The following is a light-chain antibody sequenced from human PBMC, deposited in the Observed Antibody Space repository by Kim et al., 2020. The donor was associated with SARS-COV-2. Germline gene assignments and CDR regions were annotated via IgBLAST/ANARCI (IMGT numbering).Light chain of an antibody. CDR3: QQYGSSPWT. CDR2: AAS. J-gene: IGKJ1*01. CDR1: QTVSNSY. V-gene: IGKV3-20*01. Sequence: EVVLTQSPGTLSLSPGERATLSCRATQTVSNSYVAWYQQKPGQAPRLLIYAASSRATGVPDRFRGSGTGTDFTLTISRLEPEDFAVYYCQQYGSSPWTFGQGAKVEI.